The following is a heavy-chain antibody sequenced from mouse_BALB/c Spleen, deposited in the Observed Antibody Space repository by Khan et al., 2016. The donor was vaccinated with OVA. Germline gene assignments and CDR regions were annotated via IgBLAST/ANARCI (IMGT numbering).Heavy chain of an antibody. CDR1: GYSITSGYY. Sequence: EVQLQESGPGLVKPSQSLSLTCSVTGYSITSGYYWNWIRQFPGNKLEWMGYISYDGSNNYNPSLKNRISITRDTSKNQFFLKLTSVTTEDTATYYCARGNYFDYWGQGTTLTVSS. V-gene: IGHV3-6*02. CDR3: ARGNYFDY. J-gene: IGHJ2*01. CDR2: ISYDGSN.